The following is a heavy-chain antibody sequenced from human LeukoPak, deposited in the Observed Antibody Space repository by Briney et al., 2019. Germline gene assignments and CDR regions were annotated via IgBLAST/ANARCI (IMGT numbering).Heavy chain of an antibody. V-gene: IGHV3-21*01. CDR2: ISSSSSYI. D-gene: IGHD1-26*01. CDR3: ARHGSEWELLLYYYGMDV. Sequence: SGGSLRLSCAASGFTFSSYSMNWVRQAPGKGLGWVSSISSSSSYIYYADSVKGRFTISRDNAKNSLYLQMNSLRAEDTAVYYCARHGSEWELLLYYYGMDVWGQGTTVTVSS. CDR1: GFTFSSYS. J-gene: IGHJ6*02.